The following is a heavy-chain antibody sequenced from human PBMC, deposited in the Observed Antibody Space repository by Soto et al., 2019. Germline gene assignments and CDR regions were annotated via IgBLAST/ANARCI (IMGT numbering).Heavy chain of an antibody. CDR3: AHRRGDSRVFAH. J-gene: IGHJ4*02. D-gene: IGHD3-22*01. Sequence: QITLKESGPTLVKPTQTLTLTCTFSGFSLTTSGVGVGWIRQPPGKALEWLALIYWGDDIRYSPSLKSRLTVTTDTSRNQADLTMTHTDPVDTATYYCAHRRGDSRVFAHWGQGTLVTVSS. CDR2: IYWGDDI. CDR1: GFSLTTSGVG. V-gene: IGHV2-5*02.